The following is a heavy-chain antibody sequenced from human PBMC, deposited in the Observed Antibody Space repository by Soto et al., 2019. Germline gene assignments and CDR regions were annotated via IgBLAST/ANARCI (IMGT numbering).Heavy chain of an antibody. CDR1: GFTFTSSA. CDR3: AAVPYYAFWSGYYQQYYFDY. J-gene: IGHJ4*02. CDR2: IVVGSGNT. Sequence: SVKVSCKASGFTFTSSAVQWVRQARGQRLEWIGWIVVGSGNTNYAQKFQERVTITRDMSTSTAYMELSSLRSEDTAVYSWAAVPYYAFWSGYYQQYYFDYWGQGTLVTVSS. D-gene: IGHD3-3*01. V-gene: IGHV1-58*01.